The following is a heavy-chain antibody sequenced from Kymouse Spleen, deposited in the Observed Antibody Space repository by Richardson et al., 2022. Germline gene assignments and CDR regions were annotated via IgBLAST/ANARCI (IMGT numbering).Heavy chain of an antibody. D-gene: IGHD3-10*01. CDR2: ISGSGGST. Sequence: EVQLVESGGGLVQPGGSLRLSCAASGFTFSSYAMSWVRQAPGKGLEWVSAISGSGGSTYYADSVKGRFTISRDNSKNTLYLQMNSLRAEDTAVYYCAKGYGSGSYYNKINYYYGMDVWGQGTTVTVSS. J-gene: IGHJ6*02. CDR1: GFTFSSYA. V-gene: IGHV3-23*04. CDR3: AKGYGSGSYYNKINYYYGMDV.